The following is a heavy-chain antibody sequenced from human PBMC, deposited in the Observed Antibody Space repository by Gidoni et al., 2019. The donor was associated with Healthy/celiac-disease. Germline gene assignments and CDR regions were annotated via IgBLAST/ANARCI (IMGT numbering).Heavy chain of an antibody. CDR2: ISGSGGST. V-gene: IGHV3-23*01. CDR1: GFPFSSYA. CDR3: AKDRAGYSSSFDY. Sequence: EVQLFESGGGLVQPGGSLSLSCAASGFPFSSYAMSWVRQAPGKGLEWVSAISGSGGSTYYADSVKGRFTISRDNSKNTLYLQMNSLRAEDTAVYYCAKDRAGYSSSFDYWGQGTLVTVSS. D-gene: IGHD6-6*01. J-gene: IGHJ4*02.